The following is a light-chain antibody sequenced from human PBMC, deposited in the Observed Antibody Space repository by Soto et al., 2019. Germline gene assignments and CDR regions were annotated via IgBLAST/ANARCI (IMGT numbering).Light chain of an antibody. V-gene: IGKV3-20*01. CDR2: GAS. J-gene: IGKJ1*01. Sequence: EIVLTQSPGTLSLSPGERATLSCRASQSVSSSYVAWYQQKPGQAPRVLIYGASSRATGIPDRFSGSGCGTDFTLTISRLEPEGFAVYYCQQYGSSSWTFGQGTKVEIK. CDR3: QQYGSSSWT. CDR1: QSVSSSY.